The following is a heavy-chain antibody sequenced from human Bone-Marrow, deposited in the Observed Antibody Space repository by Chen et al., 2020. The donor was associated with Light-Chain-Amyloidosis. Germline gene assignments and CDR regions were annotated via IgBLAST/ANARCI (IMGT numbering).Heavy chain of an antibody. D-gene: IGHD3-3*01. Sequence: EVQLVESGGGLVQPGGSLRLSCAASGSTFSSYWMGVVRQAPGKGLEWVANIKQDGSEKYYVDSVKGRFTISRDNAKNSLYLQMNSLRAEDTAVYYCARELAIFGVVIHYYYYYGMDVWGQGTTVTVSS. J-gene: IGHJ6*02. CDR1: GSTFSSYW. V-gene: IGHV3-7*01. CDR3: ARELAIFGVVIHYYYYYGMDV. CDR2: IKQDGSEK.